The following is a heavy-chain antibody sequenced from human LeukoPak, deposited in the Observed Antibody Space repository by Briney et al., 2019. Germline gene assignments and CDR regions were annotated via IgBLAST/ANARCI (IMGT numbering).Heavy chain of an antibody. CDR3: ARDSYGSGSFDY. CDR1: GGSISSSSYY. V-gene: IGHV4-31*03. Sequence: PSETLSLTCTVSGGSISSSSYYWGWIRQPPGKGLEWIGYIYYSGSTYYNPSLKSRVTISVDTSKNQFSLKLSSVTAADTAVYYCARDSYGSGSFDYWGQGTLVTVSS. J-gene: IGHJ4*02. D-gene: IGHD3-10*01. CDR2: IYYSGST.